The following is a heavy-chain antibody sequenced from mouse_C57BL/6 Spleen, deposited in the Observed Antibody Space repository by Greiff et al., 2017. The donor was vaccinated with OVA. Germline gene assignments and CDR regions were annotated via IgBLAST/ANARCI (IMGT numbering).Heavy chain of an antibody. CDR2: IYPGDGDT. V-gene: IGHV1-82*01. Sequence: QVQLQQSGPELVKPGASVKISCKASGYAFSSSWMNWVKQRPGKGLEWIGRIYPGDGDTNYNGKFKGKATLTADKSSSTAYMQLSSLTSEDSAVYFCARSGHYGNSFPYWGQGTLVTVSA. J-gene: IGHJ3*01. CDR1: GYAFSSSW. CDR3: ARSGHYGNSFPY. D-gene: IGHD2-1*01.